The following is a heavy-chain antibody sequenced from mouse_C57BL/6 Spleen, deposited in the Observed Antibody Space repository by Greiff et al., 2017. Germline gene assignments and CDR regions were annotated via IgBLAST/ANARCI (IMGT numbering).Heavy chain of an antibody. CDR3: ARTYGVSSVLEV. D-gene: IGHD1-1*01. CDR1: GFTFTSYW. J-gene: IGHJ1*03. CDR2: INPSNGGT. Sequence: QVQLQQSGTELVKPGASVKLSCTASGFTFTSYWMHWVKQRPGQGLEWIGNINPSNGGTNYNEKFKSKATLTVDKSSSTAYMQLSSLTSEDSAVDYCARTYGVSSVLEVWGTGTTDSVSS. V-gene: IGHV1-53*01.